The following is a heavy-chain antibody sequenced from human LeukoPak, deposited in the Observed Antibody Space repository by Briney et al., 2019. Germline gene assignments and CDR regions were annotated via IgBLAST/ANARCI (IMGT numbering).Heavy chain of an antibody. CDR2: IYSGGST. CDR1: GFTVSSNY. CDR3: ARSGGYSSGWIDY. Sequence: GGSLRLSCAASGFTVSSNYMSWVRQAPGQGLEWVSVIYSGGSTYYADSVKGRFTISRDNSKNTLYLQMNSLRAEDTAVYYCARSGGYSSGWIDYWGQGTLVTVSS. J-gene: IGHJ4*02. V-gene: IGHV3-53*01. D-gene: IGHD6-19*01.